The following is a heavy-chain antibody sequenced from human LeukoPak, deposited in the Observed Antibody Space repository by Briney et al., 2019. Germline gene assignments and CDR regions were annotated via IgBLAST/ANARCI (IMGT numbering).Heavy chain of an antibody. V-gene: IGHV1-24*01. CDR2: FDPEDGET. Sequence: GASVKVSCKVSGYTLTELSMHWVRQAPGKGLEWMGGFDPEDGETIYAQKFQGRVTMTEDTSTDTAHMELSSLRSEDTAVYYCAGVPAAIPDYYYYYYMDVWGKGTTVTVSS. CDR3: AGVPAAIPDYYYYYYMDV. D-gene: IGHD2-2*02. CDR1: GYTLTELS. J-gene: IGHJ6*03.